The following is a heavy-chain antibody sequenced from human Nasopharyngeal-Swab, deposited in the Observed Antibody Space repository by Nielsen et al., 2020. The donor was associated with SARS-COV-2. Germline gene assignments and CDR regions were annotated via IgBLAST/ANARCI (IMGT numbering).Heavy chain of an antibody. CDR3: AREDPIAVAGNLDY. V-gene: IGHV3-23*01. CDR1: GFTFSSYA. CDR2: ISNSGGRT. Sequence: GESLKISCAASGFTFSSYAMNWVRQAPGKGLEWVSYISNSGGRTFYADSVKGRFTISRDNSKNTLYLQMNSLRAEDTAVYYCAREDPIAVAGNLDYWGQGTLVTVSS. J-gene: IGHJ4*02. D-gene: IGHD6-19*01.